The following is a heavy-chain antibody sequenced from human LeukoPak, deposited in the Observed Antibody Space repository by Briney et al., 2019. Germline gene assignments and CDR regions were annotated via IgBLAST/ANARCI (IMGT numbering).Heavy chain of an antibody. Sequence: ASVKVSCKASGYTFTGYYMHWVRQAPGQGLEWMGWINPNSGGTNYAQKFQGRVTMTRDTSISTAYMELSRLRSVDTAVYYCATCSSTSCYAFDYWGQGTLVTVSS. J-gene: IGHJ4*02. D-gene: IGHD2-2*01. CDR1: GYTFTGYY. CDR2: INPNSGGT. CDR3: ATCSSTSCYAFDY. V-gene: IGHV1-2*02.